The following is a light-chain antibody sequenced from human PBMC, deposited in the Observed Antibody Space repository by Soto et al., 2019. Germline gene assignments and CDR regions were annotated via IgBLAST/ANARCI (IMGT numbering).Light chain of an antibody. CDR1: NSDVGGYDF. CDR2: DVS. J-gene: IGLJ2*01. CDR3: SSFTSRSSLV. V-gene: IGLV2-14*03. Sequence: QSALTQPASVSGSPGQSITLSCTGTNSDVGGYDFVSWYQQHPGKAPKLMVYDVSNRPSGVSNRFSGSKSGNTASLTISGLQAEDEATYCCSSFTSRSSLVFGGGTKVTVL.